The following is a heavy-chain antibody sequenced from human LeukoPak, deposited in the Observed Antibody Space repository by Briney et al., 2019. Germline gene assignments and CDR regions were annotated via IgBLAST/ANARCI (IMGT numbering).Heavy chain of an antibody. CDR1: GYTLTESS. V-gene: IGHV1-24*01. J-gene: IGHJ5*02. D-gene: IGHD1-26*01. CDR2: FDPEGGET. CDR3: ARDNSVGDNAWWFDP. Sequence: GASVKVSCKVSGYTLTESSMHWVRQAPGKGLEWMGGFDPEGGETIYAQKFQGRVTMTRDMSTSTDFMELSSLRSEDTAVYYCARDNSVGDNAWWFDPWGQGTLVTVSS.